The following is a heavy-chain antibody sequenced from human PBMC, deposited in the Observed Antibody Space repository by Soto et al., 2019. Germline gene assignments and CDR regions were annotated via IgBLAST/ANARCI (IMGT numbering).Heavy chain of an antibody. CDR2: INAGGDKT. Sequence: PGGSLRLSCAASGFTFSDYTMLWVRQAPGQGLKWVSSINAGGDKTSYTDSVKGRFTISRDNSRDTLYLQMNSLRAEDTAIYYCVKSDCDSDVCPRLASWGQGTLVTVSS. D-gene: IGHD3-16*01. CDR1: GFTFSDYT. J-gene: IGHJ5*02. V-gene: IGHV3-23*01. CDR3: VKSDCDSDVCPRLAS.